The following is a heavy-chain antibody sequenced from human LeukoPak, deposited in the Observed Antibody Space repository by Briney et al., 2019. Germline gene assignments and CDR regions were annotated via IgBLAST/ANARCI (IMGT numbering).Heavy chain of an antibody. CDR1: GGSISSYY. Sequence: PSETLSLTCTVSGGSISSYYWSWIRQPPGKGLEWIGYIYYSGSTNYNLSLKSRVTISVDTSKNQFSLKLSSVTAADTAVYYCAGTPGYDFWSGYSIPYYYYGMDVWGQGTTVTVSS. J-gene: IGHJ6*02. CDR2: IYYSGST. D-gene: IGHD3-3*01. V-gene: IGHV4-59*01. CDR3: AGTPGYDFWSGYSIPYYYYGMDV.